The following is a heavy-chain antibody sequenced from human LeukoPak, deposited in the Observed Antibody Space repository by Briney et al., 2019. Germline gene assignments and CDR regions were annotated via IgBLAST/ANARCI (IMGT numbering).Heavy chain of an antibody. CDR1: GYTFTSYG. D-gene: IGHD3-16*02. CDR2: ISAYNGNT. V-gene: IGHV1-18*01. J-gene: IGHJ4*02. Sequence: ASVKVSCKASGYTFTSYGIRWVRQAPGQGLEWMGWISAYNGNTNYAQKLQGRVTMTTDTSTSTAYMELRSLRSDDTAVYYCARDPGYDYVWGSYRPAFDYWGQGTLVTVSS. CDR3: ARDPGYDYVWGSYRPAFDY.